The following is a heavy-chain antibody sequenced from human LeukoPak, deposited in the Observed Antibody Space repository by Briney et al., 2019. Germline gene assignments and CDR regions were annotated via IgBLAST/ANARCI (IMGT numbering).Heavy chain of an antibody. Sequence: KPSETLSLTCAVSGGSFNGYHCSWIRRTPGKGLEWIGEVSQSGGASYNPSLKSRVTISVETSKNHFSLKLTSATAADTAMYYCAGSYGGNAVGPFDIWGQGTMVTVSS. CDR1: GGSFNGYH. CDR2: VSQSGGA. V-gene: IGHV4-34*01. J-gene: IGHJ3*02. CDR3: AGSYGGNAVGPFDI. D-gene: IGHD4-23*01.